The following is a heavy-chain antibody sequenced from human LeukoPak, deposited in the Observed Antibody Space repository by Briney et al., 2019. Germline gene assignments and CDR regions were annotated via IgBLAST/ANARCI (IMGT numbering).Heavy chain of an antibody. CDR3: ARDLRGKSRFDY. CDR2: IIPILGIA. J-gene: IGHJ4*02. Sequence: SVKVSCKASGGTFSSYAISWVRQAPGQGLEWMGRIIPILGIANYAQKFQGRVTITADKSTSTAYMELSSLRSEDTAVYYCARDLRGKSRFDYWGQGTLVTVSS. D-gene: IGHD2-15*01. CDR1: GGTFSSYA. V-gene: IGHV1-69*04.